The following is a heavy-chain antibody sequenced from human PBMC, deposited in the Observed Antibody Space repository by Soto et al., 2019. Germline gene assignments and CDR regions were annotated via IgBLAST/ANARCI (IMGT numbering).Heavy chain of an antibody. CDR2: IYYTGNT. D-gene: IGHD2-21*02. Sequence: QMQLQASGPRLVKTSETLSLTCTVSGGSMTNLYWSWVRQTPGKRLEWIGYIYYTGNTYYNPSLKSRVTIYVDTSKNQFSLRLNSVTAADTAVYYCARGGWSLDAWGQGALVTVSS. CDR3: ARGGWSLDA. V-gene: IGHV4-59*11. J-gene: IGHJ5*02. CDR1: GGSMTNLY.